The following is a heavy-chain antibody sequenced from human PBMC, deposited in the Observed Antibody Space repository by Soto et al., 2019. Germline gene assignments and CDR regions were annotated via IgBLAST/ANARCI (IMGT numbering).Heavy chain of an antibody. D-gene: IGHD5-12*01. J-gene: IGHJ5*02. CDR3: ASGLGYKA. V-gene: IGHV4-31*03. Sequence: QVQLQESGPGLVKPSQTLSLTCTVSGDSVSSSSYYGSWIRQHPGKGLEWIGYIHHSGTTYYNPSLKSRITLSVDTSKNQFSLRLSSVTAADTAVYYCASGLGYKAWGQGTLVTVSS. CDR2: IHHSGTT. CDR1: GDSVSSSSYY.